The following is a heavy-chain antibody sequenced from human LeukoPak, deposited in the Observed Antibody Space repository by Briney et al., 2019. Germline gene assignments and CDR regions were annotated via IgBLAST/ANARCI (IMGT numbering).Heavy chain of an antibody. CDR3: ARERGYSGYDSREYNYFDY. Sequence: QSGGSLRLSCAASGFTFSNYWMHWVRQVPGKGLVWVSRINDDGTFTTYADSVKGRFTISRDNSKNTLYLQMKSLRTEDTAVYYCARERGYSGYDSREYNYFDYWGQGTLVIVSS. CDR2: INDDGTFT. J-gene: IGHJ4*02. CDR1: GFTFSNYW. V-gene: IGHV3-74*01. D-gene: IGHD5-12*01.